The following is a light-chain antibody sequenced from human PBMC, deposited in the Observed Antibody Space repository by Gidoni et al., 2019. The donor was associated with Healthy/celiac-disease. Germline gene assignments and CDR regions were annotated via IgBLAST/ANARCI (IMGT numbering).Light chain of an antibody. CDR1: QSVSSSY. J-gene: IGKJ1*01. CDR3: QQYGSSPWT. V-gene: IGKV3-20*01. CDR2: GAS. Sequence: EIVLTQSPGTLSLSPGERATLSCRASQSVSSSYLAWYPQKPGQAPRLLIYGASSRPPGIPDRFRGSGSGTGFTLTISRLGPEDFAVYYCQQYGSSPWTFGQGTKVEIK.